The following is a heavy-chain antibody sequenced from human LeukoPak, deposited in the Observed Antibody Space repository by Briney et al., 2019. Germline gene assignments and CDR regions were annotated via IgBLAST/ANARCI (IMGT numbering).Heavy chain of an antibody. D-gene: IGHD5-18*01. CDR2: INPNTGGT. V-gene: IGHV1-2*02. CDR1: GYTFTDYY. Sequence: ASLKVSCKASGYTFTDYYMHWARQSPGQGLEWMGWINPNTGGTNYAQKFQGRVTMTRDTSISTAYMELSRLRSDDTAVYFCARSSIQLWFLDYWGQGTLVTVSS. CDR3: ARSSIQLWFLDY. J-gene: IGHJ4*02.